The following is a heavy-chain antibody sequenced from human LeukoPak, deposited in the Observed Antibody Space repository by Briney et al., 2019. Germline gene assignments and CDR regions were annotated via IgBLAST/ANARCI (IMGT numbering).Heavy chain of an antibody. V-gene: IGHV1-24*01. CDR3: ATDRFYYDSSGFSDY. D-gene: IGHD3-22*01. CDR1: GYTLTELS. J-gene: IGHJ4*02. Sequence: ASVKVSCKVPGYTLTELSMHWVRQAPGKGLEWMGGFDPEDGETIYAQKFQGRVTMTEDTSTDTAYMELSSLRSEDTAVYYCATDRFYYDSSGFSDYWGQGTLVTVSS. CDR2: FDPEDGET.